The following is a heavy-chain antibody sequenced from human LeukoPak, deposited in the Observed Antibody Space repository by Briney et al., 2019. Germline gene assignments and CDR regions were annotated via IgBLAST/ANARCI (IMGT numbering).Heavy chain of an antibody. CDR1: GGSINSGSYF. D-gene: IGHD1-26*01. J-gene: IGHJ4*02. V-gene: IGHV4-61*02. CDR2: IYTSGIT. Sequence: SETLSLTCTVSGGSINSGSYFWSWIRQPAGKGLEWIGRIYTSGITNYNSSLMSRATISIDTSKNQFSLKLSSVTAADTAVYYCARSNSGSYRELDYWGQGAPGHRLL. CDR3: ARSNSGSYRELDY.